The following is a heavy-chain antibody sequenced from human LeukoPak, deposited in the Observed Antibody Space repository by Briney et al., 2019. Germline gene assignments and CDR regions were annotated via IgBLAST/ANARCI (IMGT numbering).Heavy chain of an antibody. D-gene: IGHD6-19*01. V-gene: IGHV1-2*02. CDR2: INPNSGGT. J-gene: IGHJ4*02. CDR3: AQSSGWDSLKY. Sequence: ASVKVSCKASGHTFTGYYMHWVRQAPGQGLEWMGWINPNSGGTNHAQKFQVRVSMTRDTSISTAYMELSRLRSDDTAVYYCAQSSGWDSLKYWGQGTLVTVSS. CDR1: GHTFTGYY.